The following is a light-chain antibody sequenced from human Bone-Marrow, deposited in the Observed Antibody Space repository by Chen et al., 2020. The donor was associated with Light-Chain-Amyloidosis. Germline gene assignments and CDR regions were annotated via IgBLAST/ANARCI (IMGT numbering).Light chain of an antibody. CDR3: QSADSSGTYEVI. CDR2: RDT. CDR1: VLPTKY. V-gene: IGLV3-25*03. J-gene: IGLJ2*01. Sequence: SYSLTQPPSVSVSPGQTARSTCSGDVLPTKYAYWYQQKPGQAPVLVIHRDTERPSGISERFSGSSSGTTATLTISGVQAEDEADYHCQSADSSGTYEVIFGGGTKLTVL.